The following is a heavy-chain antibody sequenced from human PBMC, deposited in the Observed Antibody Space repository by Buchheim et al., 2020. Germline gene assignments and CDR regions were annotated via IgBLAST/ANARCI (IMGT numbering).Heavy chain of an antibody. CDR1: GFTFSSYW. D-gene: IGHD3-22*01. CDR2: INSDGRTT. Sequence: EVQLVESGGGLVQPGGSLRLSCAASGFTFSSYWMHWVRQAPGKRLVCVARINSDGRTTTYADSVKGRFTISRDNAMNTLYLQMNSLRAEDTAVYYCVTSGSYYYYAMDVWGRGTT. V-gene: IGHV3-74*01. CDR3: VTSGSYYYYAMDV. J-gene: IGHJ6*02.